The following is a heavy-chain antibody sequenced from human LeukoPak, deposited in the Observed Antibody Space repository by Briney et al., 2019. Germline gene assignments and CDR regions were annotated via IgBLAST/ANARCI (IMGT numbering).Heavy chain of an antibody. CDR2: TYYKSKWYN. Sequence: SQTLSLTCAISGDSVSSKSATWNWIRQTPSRGLEWLGRTYYKSKWYNDYEVSVKSRIIINPDTSKIHFSLQLNSVTPEDTAVYYCARVGHPWTIEDAFDFWGQGTMVTVSS. D-gene: IGHD1-1*01. CDR1: GDSVSSKSAT. CDR3: ARVGHPWTIEDAFDF. V-gene: IGHV6-1*01. J-gene: IGHJ3*01.